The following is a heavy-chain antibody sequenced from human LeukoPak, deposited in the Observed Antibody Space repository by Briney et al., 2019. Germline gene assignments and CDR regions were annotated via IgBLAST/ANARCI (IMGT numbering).Heavy chain of an antibody. D-gene: IGHD3-10*01. CDR1: GFTFDNYR. V-gene: IGHV3-23*01. J-gene: IGHJ4*02. Sequence: GGSLRLSCAASGFTFDNYRMSWVRQAPGKGLEWVSTVNADGGNTYYADSVKGRFTISRDNSKSTLILQMNSLRAEDTAVYFCAKRGVVIRVVLVGFHKEAYYFDSWGQGALVTVSS. CDR2: VNADGGNT. CDR3: AKRGVVIRVVLVGFHKEAYYFDS.